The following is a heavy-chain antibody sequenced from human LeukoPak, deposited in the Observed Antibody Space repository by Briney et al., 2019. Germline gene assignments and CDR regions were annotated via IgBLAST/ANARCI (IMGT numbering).Heavy chain of an antibody. D-gene: IGHD1-26*01. J-gene: IGHJ4*02. V-gene: IGHV3-7*05. CDR1: GFTFSSYW. Sequence: QPGRSLRLSCAASGFTFSSYWMIWVRQAPGKGLEWVANIQQDGSEKYYVDSVKGRFTISRDNAKNSLYLQMNSLRAEDTAVYYCARNPPRYFNWGQGTLVTVSS. CDR2: IQQDGSEK. CDR3: ARNPPRYFN.